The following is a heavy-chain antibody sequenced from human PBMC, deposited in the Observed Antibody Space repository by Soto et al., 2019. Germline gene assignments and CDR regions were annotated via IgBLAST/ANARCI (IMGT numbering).Heavy chain of an antibody. CDR2: ISYGGIT. CDR1: GGSVTISDTNYY. D-gene: IGHD3-10*01. J-gene: IGHJ4*02. Sequence: SETLSLTCTVCGGSVTISDTNYYWGWIRQPPGKGLGWIGDISYGGITYYNPSLKSRLTISMDTSESHISLKLTTVAAADAAGSSSCLHPRETGSFSQPLDSCRQVILVTVSS. CDR3: CLHPRETGSFSQPLDS. V-gene: IGHV4-39*02.